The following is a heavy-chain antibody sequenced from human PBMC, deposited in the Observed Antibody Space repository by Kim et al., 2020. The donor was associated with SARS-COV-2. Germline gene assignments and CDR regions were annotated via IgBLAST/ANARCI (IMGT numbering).Heavy chain of an antibody. CDR2: IWYDGSNK. V-gene: IGHV3-33*01. CDR3: ARPGGSSRYYFDY. CDR1: GFTFSSYG. J-gene: IGHJ4*02. D-gene: IGHD2-15*01. Sequence: LSLTCAASGFTFSSYGMHWVRQAPGKGLEWVAVIWYDGSNKYYADSVKGRFTISRDNSKNTLYLQMNSLRAEDTAVYYCARPGGSSRYYFDYWGQGTLVTVSS.